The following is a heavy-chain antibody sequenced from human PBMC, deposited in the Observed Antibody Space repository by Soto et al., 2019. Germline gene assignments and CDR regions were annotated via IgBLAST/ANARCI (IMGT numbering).Heavy chain of an antibody. CDR1: GGTFSNFA. CDR2: IIPMFNTT. V-gene: IGHV1-69*12. CDR3: ARCGIRYHSIGYYLGIYGMEV. D-gene: IGHD3-22*01. Sequence: QVQLVQSGAEVKKPGSSVKVSCKASGGTFSNFAISWVRQTPGQGLEWMGGIIPMFNTTKYGQKFQGRVTITADDATGAAYMELSSLRSEDSAVYYWARCGIRYHSIGYYLGIYGMEVWGQGTTVAVSS. J-gene: IGHJ6*02.